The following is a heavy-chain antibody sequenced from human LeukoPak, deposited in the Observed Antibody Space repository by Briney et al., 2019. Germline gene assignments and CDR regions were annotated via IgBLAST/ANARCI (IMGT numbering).Heavy chain of an antibody. J-gene: IGHJ4*02. CDR3: ARVRYSSSWYSFDY. CDR2: INPHSGGT. CDR1: GYIFTDYY. Sequence: GASVKVSCKASGYIFTDYYIHWVRQAPGQGLEWMGWINPHSGGTNYAQNFQGRVTMTRDTSITTVDMELRSLRSYDTAVYYCARVRYSSSWYSFDYWGQGTLVTVSS. V-gene: IGHV1-2*02. D-gene: IGHD6-13*01.